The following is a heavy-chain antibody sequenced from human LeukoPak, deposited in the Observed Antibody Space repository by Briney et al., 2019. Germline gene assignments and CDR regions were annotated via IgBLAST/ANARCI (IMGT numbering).Heavy chain of an antibody. D-gene: IGHD3-16*02. V-gene: IGHV3-7*03. J-gene: IGHJ4*02. CDR2: IKQDGSEK. CDR1: GFTFSSYW. Sequence: GGSLRLSCAASGFTFSSYWMNWARQAPGKGLEWVANIKQDGSEKYYVDSVKGRFTISRDNAKNSLYLQMNSLRAEDTAVYYCARDVTFGGVIAHYFDYWGQGTLVTVSS. CDR3: ARDVTFGGVIAHYFDY.